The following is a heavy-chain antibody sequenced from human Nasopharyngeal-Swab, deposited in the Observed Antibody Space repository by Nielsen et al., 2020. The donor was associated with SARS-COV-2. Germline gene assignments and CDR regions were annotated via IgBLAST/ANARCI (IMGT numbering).Heavy chain of an antibody. J-gene: IGHJ6*02. CDR1: GFTFSGYT. CDR3: ARDLYRQQWPLYNYYGMDV. D-gene: IGHD6-19*01. V-gene: IGHV3-23*01. CDR2: ISGSDHTT. Sequence: GGSLRLSCVASGFTFSGYTMNWVRQAPGKGLEWVSVISGSDHTTYYADSVKGRFTISRDNSKNTLYLQMNSLRAEDTAVYYCARDLYRQQWPLYNYYGMDVWGQGTTVTVSS.